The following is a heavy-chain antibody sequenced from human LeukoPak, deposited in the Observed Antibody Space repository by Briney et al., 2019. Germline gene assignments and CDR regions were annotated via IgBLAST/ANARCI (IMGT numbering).Heavy chain of an antibody. Sequence: GGSLRLSCAASGFTFSNYNMNWVRQAPGKGLEWVSYISSSGSTIYYADSVKGRFTISRDNAKNSLYLQMNSLRAEDTAVYYCARTNYYYDSSGYYSAFDYWGQGTLVTVSS. CDR3: ARTNYYYDSSGYYSAFDY. V-gene: IGHV3-48*04. CDR1: GFTFSNYN. CDR2: ISSSGSTI. J-gene: IGHJ4*02. D-gene: IGHD3-22*01.